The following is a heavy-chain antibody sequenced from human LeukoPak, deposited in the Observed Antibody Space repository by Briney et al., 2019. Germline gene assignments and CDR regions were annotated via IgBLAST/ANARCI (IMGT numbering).Heavy chain of an antibody. CDR3: ATTGPVDWDY. CDR2: IIPILGIA. CDR1: GGTFSSYA. V-gene: IGHV1-69*04. J-gene: IGHJ4*02. Sequence: ASVKVSCKASGGTFSSYAISWVRQTPGQGLEWMGRIIPILGIANYAQKFQGRVTITADKSTSTAYMELSSLRSEDTAVYYCATTGPVDWDYWGQGTLVTVSS. D-gene: IGHD3/OR15-3a*01.